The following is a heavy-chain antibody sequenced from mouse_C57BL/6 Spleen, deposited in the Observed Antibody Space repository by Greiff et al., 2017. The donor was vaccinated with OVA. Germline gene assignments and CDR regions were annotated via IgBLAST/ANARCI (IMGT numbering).Heavy chain of an antibody. Sequence: EVQVVESEGGLVQPGSSMKLSCTASGFTFSDYYMAWVRQVPEKGLEWVANINYDGSSTYYLDSLKSRFIISRDNAKNILYLQMSSLKSEDTATYYCARGTTVLYWYFDVWGTGTTVTVSS. CDR3: ARGTTVLYWYFDV. CDR1: GFTFSDYY. J-gene: IGHJ1*03. CDR2: INYDGSST. D-gene: IGHD1-1*01. V-gene: IGHV5-16*01.